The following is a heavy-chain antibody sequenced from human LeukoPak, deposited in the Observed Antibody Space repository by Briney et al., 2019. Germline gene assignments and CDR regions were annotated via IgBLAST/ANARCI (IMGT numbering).Heavy chain of an antibody. J-gene: IGHJ5*02. CDR1: GVSISTYY. Sequence: SETLSLTCTVSGVSISTYYWSWIRQPPGKGLEWIGYIYYSGTTNYNPSLKSRVTISVDTSKNQFSLNLSSVTAADTAVYYCVRSFRYNWFDPWGQGTLVTVS. D-gene: IGHD3-10*01. V-gene: IGHV4-59*12. CDR2: IYYSGTT. CDR3: VRSFRYNWFDP.